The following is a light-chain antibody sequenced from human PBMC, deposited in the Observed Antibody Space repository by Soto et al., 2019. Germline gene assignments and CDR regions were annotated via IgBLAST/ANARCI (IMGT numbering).Light chain of an antibody. CDR3: QTWGPGIRV. CDR2: VNRDGSH. Sequence: QSVLTQSPSASASLGASVKLTCTLDSGHSNYAIAWHQQQPEKGPRYLMKVNRDGSHIKGDGIPDRFSGSRSGAELYLTISSLQSEDEAVYYCQTWGPGIRVFGGGTQLTVL. V-gene: IGLV4-69*01. CDR1: SGHSNYA. J-gene: IGLJ2*01.